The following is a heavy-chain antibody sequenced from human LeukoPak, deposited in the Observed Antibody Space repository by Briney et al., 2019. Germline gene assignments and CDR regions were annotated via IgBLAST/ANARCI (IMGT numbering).Heavy chain of an antibody. CDR2: FDPEDGET. V-gene: IGHV1-24*01. D-gene: IGHD2-15*01. CDR3: ATTGLLNWFDP. Sequence: RASVKVSCEASGYTFTGYYMHWVRQAPGKGLEWMGGFDPEDGETIYAQKFQGRVTMTEDTSTDTAYMELSSLRSEDTAVYYCATTGLLNWFDPWGQGTLVTVSS. J-gene: IGHJ5*02. CDR1: GYTFTGYY.